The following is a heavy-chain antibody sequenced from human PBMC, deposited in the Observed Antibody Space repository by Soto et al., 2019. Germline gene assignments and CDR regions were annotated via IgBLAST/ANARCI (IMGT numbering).Heavy chain of an antibody. Sequence: EVQLVESGGGVVRPGGSLRLSCAASGFTFDDYGMSWVRQAPGKGLEWVSGINWNGGSTGYADSVKGRFTISRDNAKNSLYLQMNSLIAEDTALYHCATGRGFGELLSFDYWGQGTMVTVSS. J-gene: IGHJ4*02. CDR3: ATGRGFGELLSFDY. CDR2: INWNGGST. CDR1: GFTFDDYG. D-gene: IGHD3-10*01. V-gene: IGHV3-20*01.